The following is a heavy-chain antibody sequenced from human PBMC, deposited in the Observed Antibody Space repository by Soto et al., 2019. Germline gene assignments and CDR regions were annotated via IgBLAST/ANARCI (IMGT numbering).Heavy chain of an antibody. CDR2: IIPIFGTA. J-gene: IGHJ4*02. V-gene: IGHV1-69*12. Sequence: QVQLVQSGAEVKKPGSSVKVSCKASGGTFSSYAISWVRQAPGQGLEWMGGIIPIFGTANYAQKFQGRVTITADESPRTAYMELSSLRSEDTAVYYCARRHYYGSGSYGHVDYWGQGTLVTVSS. CDR3: ARRHYYGSGSYGHVDY. CDR1: GGTFSSYA. D-gene: IGHD3-10*01.